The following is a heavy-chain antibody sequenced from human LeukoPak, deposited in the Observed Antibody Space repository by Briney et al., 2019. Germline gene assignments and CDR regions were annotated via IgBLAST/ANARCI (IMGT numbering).Heavy chain of an antibody. Sequence: GGSLRLSCAASGFTFSSYAMSWVRQAPGKGLEWVSAISTSGGSSYYADSVKGRFTISRDNSKNTLYLQMNSLRAEDTAVYYCAKDLGAGSGPYPFDYWGQGTLATVSS. CDR2: ISTSGGSS. J-gene: IGHJ4*02. V-gene: IGHV3-23*01. CDR1: GFTFSSYA. CDR3: AKDLGAGSGPYPFDY. D-gene: IGHD1-26*01.